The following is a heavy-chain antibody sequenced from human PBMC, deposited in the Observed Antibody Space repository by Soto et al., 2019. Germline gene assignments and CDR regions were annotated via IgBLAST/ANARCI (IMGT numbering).Heavy chain of an antibody. CDR2: IYYSGST. CDR1: GGSISSYY. CDR3: ARGSAPVDYYYYMDV. J-gene: IGHJ6*03. V-gene: IGHV4-59*01. D-gene: IGHD3-16*01. Sequence: QVQLQESGPGLVKPSETLSLTCTVSGGSISSYYWSWIRQPPGKGLEWIGYIYYSGSTNYNPSLKSRVTISVDTSKNQFSLKLSSVTAADTAVYYCARGSAPVDYYYYMDVWGKGTTVTVSS.